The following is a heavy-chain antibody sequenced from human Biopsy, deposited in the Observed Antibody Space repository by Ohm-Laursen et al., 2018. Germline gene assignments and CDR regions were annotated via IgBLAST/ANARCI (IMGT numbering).Heavy chain of an antibody. CDR1: GGSVRSPDHR. CDR3: ARAYFYGMGTSNYFLDS. V-gene: IGHV4-30-4*08. D-gene: IGHD3-10*01. J-gene: IGHJ4*02. CDR2: IYYSWTT. Sequence: SQTLSLTCPVSGGSVRSPDHRWNWVWRAPGKGLEWIGNIYYSWTTLYNPSLSGRVTMDLDRSTNQFSLKLKSVTSADTAVYFCARAYFYGMGTSNYFLDSWGQGALVTVSS.